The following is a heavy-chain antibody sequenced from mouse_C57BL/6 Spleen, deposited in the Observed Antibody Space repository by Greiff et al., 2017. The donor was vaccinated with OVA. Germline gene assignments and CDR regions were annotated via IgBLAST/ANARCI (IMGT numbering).Heavy chain of an antibody. J-gene: IGHJ2*01. CDR1: GYTFTSYG. D-gene: IGHD1-1*01. Sequence: VQLVESGAELARPGASVKLSCKASGYTFTSYGISWVKQRTGQGLEWIGEIYPRSGNTYYTEKIKGKATLTADKSSSTAYMELRSLTSEDSAVYFCARIYGSSPYYFDVWGQGTTLTVSS. CDR2: IYPRSGNT. V-gene: IGHV1-81*01. CDR3: ARIYGSSPYYFDV.